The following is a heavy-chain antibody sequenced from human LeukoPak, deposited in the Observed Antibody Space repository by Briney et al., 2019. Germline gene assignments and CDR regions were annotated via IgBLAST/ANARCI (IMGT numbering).Heavy chain of an antibody. CDR2: ISDIGGST. J-gene: IGHJ4*02. CDR3: AKRRLGSGRYETSDY. D-gene: IGHD6-19*01. Sequence: QPGGSLRLSCAASGFTFSNYAMSWVRQAPGKGLEWLSIISDIGGSTYYADSVKGRFTISRDNSKNTLYLQMNSLRGDDTAVYYCAKRRLGSGRYETSDYWGQGTLVTVSS. V-gene: IGHV3-23*01. CDR1: GFTFSNYA.